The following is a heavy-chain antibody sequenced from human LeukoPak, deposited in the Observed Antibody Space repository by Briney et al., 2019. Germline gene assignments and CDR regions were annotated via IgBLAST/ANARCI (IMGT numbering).Heavy chain of an antibody. CDR1: GLILNRYA. D-gene: IGHD6-19*01. CDR2: ISASGGNT. J-gene: IGHJ4*02. CDR3: AKGRIAVWEYYFDS. V-gene: IGHV3-23*01. Sequence: GGSLSLLRAASGLILNRYALRWVSEAPRKGLEGVSAISASGGNTYYADSVKGRFTISRDNSKNTLYLQMNSLRAEDTAVYYCAKGRIAVWEYYFDSWGQGTLVTVSS.